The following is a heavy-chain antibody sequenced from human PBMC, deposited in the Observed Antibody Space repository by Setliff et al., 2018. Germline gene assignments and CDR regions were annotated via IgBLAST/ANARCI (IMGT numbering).Heavy chain of an antibody. D-gene: IGHD3-3*01. J-gene: IGHJ4*02. Sequence: GGSLRLSCAASGFTFSNARLSWVRQAPGKGLEWVSVIYSDGSSTYYTDSAKGRFTTSRDNSKNTVSLQMSSLRAEDTAVYFCAGQGPIFGTGLIPGFDQWGQGTMVTVSS. CDR2: IYSDGSST. CDR3: AGQGPIFGTGLIPGFDQ. V-gene: IGHV3-23*03. CDR1: GFTFSNAR.